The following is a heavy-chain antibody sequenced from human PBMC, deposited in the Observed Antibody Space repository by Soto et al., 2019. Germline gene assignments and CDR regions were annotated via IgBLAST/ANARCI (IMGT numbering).Heavy chain of an antibody. V-gene: IGHV1-18*01. CDR2: ISAYNGNT. Sequence: ASVKVSCKASGYTFTSYGISWVRQAPGQGLEWMGWISAYNGNTTYAKKLQGRVTMTTDTSTSTAYMELRSLRSDDTAVYYCARGRIAAVPRRAFDIWGQGTMVTVSS. CDR3: ARGRIAAVPRRAFDI. CDR1: GYTFTSYG. J-gene: IGHJ3*02. D-gene: IGHD6-13*01.